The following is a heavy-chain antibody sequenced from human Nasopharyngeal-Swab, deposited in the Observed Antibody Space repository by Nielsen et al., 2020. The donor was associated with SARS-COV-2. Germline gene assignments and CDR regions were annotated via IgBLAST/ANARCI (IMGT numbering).Heavy chain of an antibody. Sequence: GSLRLSCTVSGGSISGYYWSWIRQPPGKGLEWIGYIYYSGSTNYNPSLKSLVTISVDTSKNQFSLKLSSVTAADTAVYYCARCLEYSSSQDYYYYYMDVWGKGTTVTVSS. CDR2: IYYSGST. V-gene: IGHV4-59*08. CDR3: ARCLEYSSSQDYYYYYMDV. J-gene: IGHJ6*03. D-gene: IGHD6-6*01. CDR1: GGSISGYY.